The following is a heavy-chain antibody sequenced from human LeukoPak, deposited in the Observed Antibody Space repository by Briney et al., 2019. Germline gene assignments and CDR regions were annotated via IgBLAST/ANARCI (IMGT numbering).Heavy chain of an antibody. CDR2: ITSSSSSI. V-gene: IGHV3-21*01. CDR1: GFTFSIYT. CDR3: ARDLAWGAY. D-gene: IGHD4/OR15-4a*01. Sequence: GGSLRLSCVASGFTFSIYTMSWVRQAPGKGLEWVTSITSSSSSIYSADSVKGRLTISRDNAKNSLYLEMNGLRDEDTAVYYCARDLAWGAYWGQGTLVTVSS. J-gene: IGHJ4*02.